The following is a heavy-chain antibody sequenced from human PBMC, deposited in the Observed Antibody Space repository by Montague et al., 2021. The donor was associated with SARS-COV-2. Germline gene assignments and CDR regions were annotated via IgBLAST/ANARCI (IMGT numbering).Heavy chain of an antibody. CDR3: ASHRGFQQLYS. CDR1: GASVSSINW. CDR2: IHHTGIT. J-gene: IGHJ4*02. D-gene: IGHD6-13*01. V-gene: IGHV4-4*02. Sequence: SETLSLTCAVSGASVSSINWWSWVRQPPGRGLEWIAEIHHTGITNFNPSLRSRVTISLDSSKNQLSLTLISVTAADTAIYYCASHRGFQQLYSWGQGTLVSVSS.